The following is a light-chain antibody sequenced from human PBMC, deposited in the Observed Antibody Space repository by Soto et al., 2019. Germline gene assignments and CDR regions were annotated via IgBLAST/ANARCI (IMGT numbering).Light chain of an antibody. V-gene: IGKV3-20*01. CDR1: QSVTAGY. CDR2: ETS. J-gene: IGKJ1*01. CDR3: QQYNNWPPWT. Sequence: EIVLTQSPGTLSLSPGERATLSCRASQSVTAGYFAWYQQKPGQAPRLLIYETSSRTTGIPDRFSGSGSGTDFTLTISRLEPEDFAVYYCQQYNNWPPWTFGQGTKVEIK.